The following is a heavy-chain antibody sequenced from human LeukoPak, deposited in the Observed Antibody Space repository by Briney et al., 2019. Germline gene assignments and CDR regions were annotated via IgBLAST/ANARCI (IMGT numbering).Heavy chain of an antibody. CDR3: ARGHYDVLTSSYKWTPDY. CDR2: ITSGGGYT. J-gene: IGHJ4*02. Sequence: RXAPGXGLEWVSSITSGGGYTYYADSVKGRFTTSRDNAKNSLSLRLDSLRAEDTAVYYCARGHYDVLTSSYKWTPDYWGQGTLXT. V-gene: IGHV3-21*06. D-gene: IGHD3-9*01.